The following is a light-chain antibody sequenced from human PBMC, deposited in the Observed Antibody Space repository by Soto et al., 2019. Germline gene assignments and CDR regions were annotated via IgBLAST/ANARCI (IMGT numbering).Light chain of an antibody. CDR3: QQYNSYST. Sequence: DIQMTQSPSTLSASVGDTVTMTCRASQSISSWLAWYQQKPGKAPKLLIYKASNLESGVPSRFSGSGSGTEFTLTITSLQPDDFATYYCQQYNSYSTFGQGTKVEIK. CDR2: KAS. J-gene: IGKJ1*01. CDR1: QSISSW. V-gene: IGKV1-5*03.